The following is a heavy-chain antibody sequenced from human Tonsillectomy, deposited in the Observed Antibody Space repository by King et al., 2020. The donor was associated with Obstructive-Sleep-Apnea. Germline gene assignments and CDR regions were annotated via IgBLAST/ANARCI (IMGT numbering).Heavy chain of an antibody. D-gene: IGHD1-26*01. J-gene: IGHJ4*02. CDR2: IYYGGST. CDR1: GGSISSNSYS. Sequence: QLQESGPGLVKPSETLSLTCTVSGGSISSNSYSWGWIRQPPGKGLEWIGNIYYGGSTYYNPSLKSRVTISADTSKNQFSLKLSSVTAADTAVYYCASGNLGLLRLGGSFDYWGQGTLVTVSS. V-gene: IGHV4-39*07. CDR3: ASGNLGLLRLGGSFDY.